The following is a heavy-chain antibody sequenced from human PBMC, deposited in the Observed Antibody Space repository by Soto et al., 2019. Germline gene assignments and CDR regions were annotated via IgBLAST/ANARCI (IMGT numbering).Heavy chain of an antibody. CDR2: ISYDGSNK. V-gene: IGHV3-30*03. J-gene: IGHJ6*02. CDR1: GFTFSSYG. Sequence: EGSLRLSCAASGFTFSSYGMHWVRQAPGKGLEWVAVISYDGSNKYYADSVKGRFTISRDNSRNTLYLQMNSLRAEDTAVYYCALCRRVVSPYGMDVCGQRSTVPVS. CDR3: ALCRRVVSPYGMDV. D-gene: IGHD2-15*01.